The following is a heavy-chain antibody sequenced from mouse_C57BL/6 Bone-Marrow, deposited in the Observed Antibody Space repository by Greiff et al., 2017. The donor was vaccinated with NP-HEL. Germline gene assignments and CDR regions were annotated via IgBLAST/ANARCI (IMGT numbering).Heavy chain of an antibody. J-gene: IGHJ4*01. V-gene: IGHV5-12*01. D-gene: IGHD3-3*01. CDR2: ISNGGGST. CDR3: ARQPGTGAMDY. CDR1: GFTFSDYY. Sequence: EVHLVESGGGLVQPGGSLKLSCAASGFTFSDYYMYWVRQTPEKRLEWVAYISNGGGSTCYPDTVKGRFTISRDNAKNTLYLQMSRLKSEDTAMYYCARQPGTGAMDYWGQGTSVTVSS.